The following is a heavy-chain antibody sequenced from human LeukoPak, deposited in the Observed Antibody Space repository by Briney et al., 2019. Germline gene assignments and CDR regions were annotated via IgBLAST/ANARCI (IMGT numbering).Heavy chain of an antibody. CDR1: GFTFISHT. D-gene: IGHD1-1*01. CDR2: VSGNGANT. Sequence: GESLRLSCAASGFTFISHTMSWIRQAPGKGLEWVSGVSGNGANTYYADSVKGRFTISRDNSKNTLYLQMNSLRAEDTAVYYCARVLSNPGGYYFDYWGQGTLVTVSS. V-gene: IGHV3-23*01. CDR3: ARVLSNPGGYYFDY. J-gene: IGHJ4*02.